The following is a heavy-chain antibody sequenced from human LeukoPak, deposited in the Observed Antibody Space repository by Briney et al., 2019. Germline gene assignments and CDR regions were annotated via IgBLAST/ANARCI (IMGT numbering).Heavy chain of an antibody. D-gene: IGHD3-10*01. Sequence: ASVKVSCKASGYTFTSYDINWVRQATGQGLEWMGWMNPNSGNTGYAQKFQGRVTMTRNTSISTAYMELSSLRSEDTAVYYCAKDPAYGSGDDYWGQGTPVTVSS. J-gene: IGHJ4*02. V-gene: IGHV1-8*01. CDR2: MNPNSGNT. CDR3: AKDPAYGSGDDY. CDR1: GYTFTSYD.